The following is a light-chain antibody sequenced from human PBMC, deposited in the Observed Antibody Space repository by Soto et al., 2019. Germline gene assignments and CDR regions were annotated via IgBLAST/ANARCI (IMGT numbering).Light chain of an antibody. Sequence: DITMTQSPSSLSASVGDRVTITCRASQGISTYLNWYQQKPGKAPKLLIYAASSLQSGVPSSFSGSGSETDFTLTISSLQPDDVATYSCHQSYITTWTFCQGTKLEIK. V-gene: IGKV1-39*01. CDR2: AAS. J-gene: IGKJ1*01. CDR3: HQSYITTWT. CDR1: QGISTY.